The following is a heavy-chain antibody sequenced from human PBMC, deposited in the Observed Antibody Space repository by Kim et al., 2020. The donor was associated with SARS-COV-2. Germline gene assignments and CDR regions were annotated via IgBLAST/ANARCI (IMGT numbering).Heavy chain of an antibody. J-gene: IGHJ3*02. D-gene: IGHD2-15*01. CDR2: ISGSGGST. CDR1: GFTFSSYA. Sequence: GGSLRLSCAASGFTFSSYAMSWVRQAPGKGLEWVSAISGSGGSTYYADSVKGRFTISRDNSKNTLYLQMNSLRAEDTAVYYCANSDIVVVVAATQDAFDIRGQGTMVPVSS. CDR3: ANSDIVVVVAATQDAFDI. V-gene: IGHV3-23*01.